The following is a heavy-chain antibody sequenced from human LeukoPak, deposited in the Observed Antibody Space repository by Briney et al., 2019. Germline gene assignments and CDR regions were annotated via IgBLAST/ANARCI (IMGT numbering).Heavy chain of an antibody. D-gene: IGHD2-2*02. Sequence: GGSLRLSCAASGFTVSSNYMSWVRQAPGKGLEWVSVIYSGGSTYYTDSVKGRFTISRDNSKNTLYLQTSSLRVEDTAVYYCARIGYCSRTSCHTGYYYGMDVWGQGTTVTVSS. J-gene: IGHJ6*02. CDR1: GFTVSSNY. CDR3: ARIGYCSRTSCHTGYYYGMDV. V-gene: IGHV3-53*01. CDR2: IYSGGST.